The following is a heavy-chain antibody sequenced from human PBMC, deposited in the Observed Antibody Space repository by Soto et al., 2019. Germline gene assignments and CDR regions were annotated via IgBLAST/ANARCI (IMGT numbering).Heavy chain of an antibody. V-gene: IGHV1-69*13. Sequence: GASVKVSCKASGGTFSSYAISWVRQAPGQGLEWMGGIIPIFGTANYAQKFQGRVTITADESTSTAYMELSSLRSEDTAVYYCARDLGDFWSGEQLYYYYGMDVWGQGTTVTVSS. CDR2: IIPIFGTA. J-gene: IGHJ6*02. CDR3: ARDLGDFWSGEQLYYYYGMDV. CDR1: GGTFSSYA. D-gene: IGHD3-3*01.